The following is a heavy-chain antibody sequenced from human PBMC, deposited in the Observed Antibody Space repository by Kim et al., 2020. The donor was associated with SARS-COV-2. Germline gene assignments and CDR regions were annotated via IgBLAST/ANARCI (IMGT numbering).Heavy chain of an antibody. Sequence: GGSLRLSCAASGFTFGNYAINWVRQAPGKGLEWVSLICYDGSDTYYADSVKGRFTISRDNSKSTLYLQMYSLKPEDTAVYYCARGRYGDGFDYFGYWSLG. CDR3: ARGRYGDGFDYFGY. V-gene: IGHV3-30*04. CDR2: ICYDGSDT. CDR1: GFTFGNYA. D-gene: IGHD4-17*01. J-gene: IGHJ4*02.